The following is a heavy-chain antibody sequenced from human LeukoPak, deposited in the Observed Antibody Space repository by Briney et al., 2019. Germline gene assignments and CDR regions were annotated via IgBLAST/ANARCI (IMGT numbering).Heavy chain of an antibody. CDR1: GYSFTSYW. V-gene: IGHV5-10-1*01. CDR2: IDPSDSYT. Sequence: AESLRISCKGSGYSFTSYWISWVRQMTGKGLEWMGRIDPSDSYTNYSPSFQGHVTISVDKSISTAYLQWSSLKASDTAMYYCARRLQRHFDYWGQGTLVTVSS. J-gene: IGHJ4*02. D-gene: IGHD2-15*01. CDR3: ARRLQRHFDY.